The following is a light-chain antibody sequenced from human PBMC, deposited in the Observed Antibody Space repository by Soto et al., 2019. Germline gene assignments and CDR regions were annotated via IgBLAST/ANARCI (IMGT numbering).Light chain of an antibody. CDR3: YSYTSGSTYV. J-gene: IGLJ1*01. CDR2: DVS. V-gene: IGLV2-14*03. CDR1: SSDVGAYNY. Sequence: QSALTQPASVSGSPGQSITISCTGTSSDVGAYNYVSWYQQHPGKAPKLMVCDVSNRPSGVSDRFSGSKSGNTASLTISGLLAEDEADYYCYSYTSGSTYVFGPGTKLTVL.